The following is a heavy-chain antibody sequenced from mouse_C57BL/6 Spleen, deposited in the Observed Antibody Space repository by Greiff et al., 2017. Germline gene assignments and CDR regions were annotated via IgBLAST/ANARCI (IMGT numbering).Heavy chain of an antibody. J-gene: IGHJ1*03. V-gene: IGHV1-15*01. CDR1: GYTFTDYE. CDR3: TRVDYGSSYGYFDV. CDR2: IDPETGGT. D-gene: IGHD1-1*01. Sequence: VQLQESGAELVRPGASVTLSCKASGYTFTDYEMHWVKQTPVHGLEWIGAIDPETGGTAYNQKFKGKAILTADKSSSTAYMELRSLTSEDSAVYYCTRVDYGSSYGYFDVWGTGTTVTVSS.